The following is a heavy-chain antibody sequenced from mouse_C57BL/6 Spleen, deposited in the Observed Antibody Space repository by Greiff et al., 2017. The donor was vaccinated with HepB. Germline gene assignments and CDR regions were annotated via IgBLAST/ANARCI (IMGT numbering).Heavy chain of an antibody. CDR3: ARRSYDGYFDY. Sequence: EVQLVESGGDLVKPGGSLKLSCAASGFTFSSDGMSWVRQTPDKRLEWVATISRGGSYTYYPDTVKGRVTISRDNAKNTLYLQMSSLKSEDTAMYYCARRSYDGYFDYWGQGTTLTVSS. V-gene: IGHV5-6*01. D-gene: IGHD2-3*01. CDR2: ISRGGSYT. J-gene: IGHJ2*01. CDR1: GFTFSSDG.